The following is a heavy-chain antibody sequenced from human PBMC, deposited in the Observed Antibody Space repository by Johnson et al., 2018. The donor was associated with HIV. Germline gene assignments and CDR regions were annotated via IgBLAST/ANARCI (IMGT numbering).Heavy chain of an antibody. CDR3: ARGKGAAAGLDAFDI. CDR2: ISWNGGST. CDR1: GFTFDDYG. J-gene: IGHJ3*02. D-gene: IGHD6-13*01. Sequence: VQLVESGGGVVRPGGSLRLSCAASGFTFDDYGMSWVRQAPGKGLEWVAGISWNGGSTGYADSMKGRLTISRDNAKNSLYLQMNSLRGEDTALYYCARGKGAAAGLDAFDIWGQGSMVTFSS. V-gene: IGHV3-20*04.